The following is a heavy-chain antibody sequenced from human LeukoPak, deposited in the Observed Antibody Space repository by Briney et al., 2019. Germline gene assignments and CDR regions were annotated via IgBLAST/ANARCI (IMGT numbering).Heavy chain of an antibody. D-gene: IGHD6-19*01. CDR2: IYGSGST. CDR3: ARNVGWYSHDS. Sequence: SETLSLTCTVSGDSLSSHYWSWIRQPPGKGLEWIGYIYGSGSTHYDPSLRSRVTISEDTSKNQFSLKLPSVTAADTAVYYFARNVGWYSHDSWGQGTLVTVSS. V-gene: IGHV4-59*08. CDR1: GDSLSSHY. J-gene: IGHJ4*02.